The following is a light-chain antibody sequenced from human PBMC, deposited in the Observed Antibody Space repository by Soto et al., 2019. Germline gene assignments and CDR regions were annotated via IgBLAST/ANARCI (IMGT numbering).Light chain of an antibody. CDR1: SSDVGGYNY. V-gene: IGLV2-14*01. J-gene: IGLJ1*01. CDR2: EVS. Sequence: QSALTQPASVSGSPGQSITISCTGSSSDVGGYNYVSWYQQHPGKVPKLMIHEVSNRPSGVSNRFSGSKSGNTASLTISGLRAEDEADYFCASFTSTSTQVLGPGTKVTVL. CDR3: ASFTSTSTQV.